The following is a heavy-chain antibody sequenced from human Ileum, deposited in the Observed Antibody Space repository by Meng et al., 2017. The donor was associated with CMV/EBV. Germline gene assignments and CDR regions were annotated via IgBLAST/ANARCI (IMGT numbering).Heavy chain of an antibody. CDR1: GFTFSRYG. J-gene: IGHJ4*02. CDR2: IPYDGNNK. Sequence: GESLKISCAASGFTFSRYGMHWVRQAPGKGLEWVAGIPYDGNNKYYVESVRGRFIISRDNSNNTMYLQMNSLRPEDAALYYYARVLNWRTIHDAFDYWGQRALVTVSS. V-gene: IGHV3-30*03. D-gene: IGHD1-20*01. CDR3: ARVLNWRTIHDAFDY.